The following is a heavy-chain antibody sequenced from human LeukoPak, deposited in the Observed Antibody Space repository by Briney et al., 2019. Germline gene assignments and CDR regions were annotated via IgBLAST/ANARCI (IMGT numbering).Heavy chain of an antibody. CDR1: GFTFSSYA. J-gene: IGHJ5*02. CDR3: AKDRQQWLVRCWFDP. D-gene: IGHD6-19*01. Sequence: GGSLRLSCAASGFTFSSYAMSWVRQAPGKGLEWVSAISGSGGSTYYADSVSGRFTISRDNSKNTLYLQMNSLRAEDTAVYYCAKDRQQWLVRCWFDPWGQGTLVTVSS. CDR2: ISGSGGST. V-gene: IGHV3-23*01.